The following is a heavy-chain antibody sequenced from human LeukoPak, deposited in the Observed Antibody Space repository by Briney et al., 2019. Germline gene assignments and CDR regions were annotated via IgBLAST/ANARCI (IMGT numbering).Heavy chain of an antibody. D-gene: IGHD3-10*01. CDR1: GGSISSYY. CDR2: IYTSGST. V-gene: IGHV4-4*07. Sequence: SSETLSLTCTVSGGSISSYYRSWIRQPAGKGLEWIGRIYTSGSTNYNPSLKSRVTMSVDTSKNQFSLKLSSVTAADTAVYYCARGTGSYYNGDAFDIWGQGTMVTVSS. J-gene: IGHJ3*02. CDR3: ARGTGSYYNGDAFDI.